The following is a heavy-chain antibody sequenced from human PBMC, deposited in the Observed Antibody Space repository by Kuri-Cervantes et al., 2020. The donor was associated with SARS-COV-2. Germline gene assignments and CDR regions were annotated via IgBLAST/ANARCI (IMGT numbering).Heavy chain of an antibody. Sequence: SETLSLTCTVSGGSLSSGDYYWTWVRQPPGKGLEWIGYIYYSGSTNYNPSLKSRVTISVDTSKNQFSLKLSSVTAADTAVYYCARTYSSGWYYYYYMDVWGKGTTVTVSS. CDR1: GGSLSSGDYY. J-gene: IGHJ6*03. CDR2: IYYSGST. CDR3: ARTYSSGWYYYYYMDV. D-gene: IGHD6-19*01. V-gene: IGHV4-61*08.